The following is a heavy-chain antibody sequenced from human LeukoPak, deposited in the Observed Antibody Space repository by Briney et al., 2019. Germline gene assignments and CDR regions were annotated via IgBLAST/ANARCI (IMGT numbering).Heavy chain of an antibody. V-gene: IGHV3-23*01. CDR1: GFTLSSYG. Sequence: GGSLRLSCAASGFTLSSYGMSWVRQAPGKGLEWVAGLSGNGASTAYSDSVKGRFTISRDDSQKTVFLQIDSLSVEDTAVYYCARLDGYTYGLPFDHWGQGALVTVSS. CDR3: ARLDGYTYGLPFDH. J-gene: IGHJ4*02. CDR2: LSGNGAST. D-gene: IGHD5-18*01.